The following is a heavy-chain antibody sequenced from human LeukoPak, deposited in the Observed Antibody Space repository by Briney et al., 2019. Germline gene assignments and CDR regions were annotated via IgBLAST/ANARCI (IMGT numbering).Heavy chain of an antibody. Sequence: PSETLSLTCIVSGGSISGYYWSWIRQPPGKGLEWIGYIEYSGRTEYKPSLQSRLTISVDTSKNQFSLKVYSVTAADTAVYYCARGVYGGYFDQWGQGALVTVSS. CDR2: IEYSGRT. CDR1: GGSISGYY. V-gene: IGHV4-59*01. J-gene: IGHJ4*02. D-gene: IGHD4/OR15-4a*01. CDR3: ARGVYGGYFDQ.